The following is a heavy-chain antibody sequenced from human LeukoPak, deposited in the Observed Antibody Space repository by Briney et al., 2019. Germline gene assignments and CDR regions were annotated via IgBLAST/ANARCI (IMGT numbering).Heavy chain of an antibody. D-gene: IGHD7-27*01. CDR1: GFTFSSYS. V-gene: IGHV3-21*01. J-gene: IGHJ6*03. Sequence: PGGSLRLSCAASGFTFSSYSMNWVRQAPGKGLEWVSSISSSSSYIYYADSVKGRFTIPRDNAKNSLYLQMNSLRAEDTAVYYCARANGDFTHYYYMDVWGKGTTVTVSS. CDR3: ARANGDFTHYYYMDV. CDR2: ISSSSSYI.